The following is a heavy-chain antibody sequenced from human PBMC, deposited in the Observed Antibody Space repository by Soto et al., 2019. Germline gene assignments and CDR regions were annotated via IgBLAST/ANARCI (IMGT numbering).Heavy chain of an antibody. Sequence: ASVKVSCKASGYTFTSYGISWVRQAPGQGLEWMGTINPSSGHTTYAQKVLGRVTMTRDSSTSTLYMELTSLRFEDTAVYYCARGGHVVVVTAAFDYWGQGTLVTVSS. CDR3: ARGGHVVVVTAAFDY. CDR2: INPSSGHT. CDR1: GYTFTSYG. D-gene: IGHD2-21*02. V-gene: IGHV1-18*01. J-gene: IGHJ4*02.